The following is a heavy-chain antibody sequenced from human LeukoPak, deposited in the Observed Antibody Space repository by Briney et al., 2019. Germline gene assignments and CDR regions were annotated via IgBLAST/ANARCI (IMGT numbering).Heavy chain of an antibody. CDR3: TRDTAMVIWPPDY. CDR1: GFTFGDYA. V-gene: IGHV3-49*03. Sequence: PGRSLRLSCTASGFTFGDYAMSWFRQAPGKGLEWVGFIRSKAYGGTTEYAASVKGRFTISRDDSKSIAYLQMNSLKTEDTAVYYCTRDTAMVIWPPDYWGQGTLATVSS. J-gene: IGHJ4*02. D-gene: IGHD5-18*01. CDR2: IRSKAYGGTT.